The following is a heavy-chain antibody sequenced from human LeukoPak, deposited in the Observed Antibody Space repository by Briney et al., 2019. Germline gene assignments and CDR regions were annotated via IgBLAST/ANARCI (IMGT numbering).Heavy chain of an antibody. Sequence: SETLSLTCAVYGGSFSGYYWSWIRQPPGQGLEWIGEINHSGSTNYNPSLKSRVTISVDTSKNQFSLKLSSVTAADTAVYYCARGRGIAAAGTSLDYWRQGTLVTVSS. CDR3: ARGRGIAAAGTSLDY. V-gene: IGHV4-34*01. CDR2: INHSGST. D-gene: IGHD6-13*01. CDR1: GGSFSGYY. J-gene: IGHJ4*02.